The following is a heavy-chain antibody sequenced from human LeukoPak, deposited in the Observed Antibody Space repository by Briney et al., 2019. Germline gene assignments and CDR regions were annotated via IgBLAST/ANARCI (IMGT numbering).Heavy chain of an antibody. CDR3: ASEGEVGATTTLEY. CDR2: IYSDGTT. V-gene: IGHV3-66*01. J-gene: IGHJ4*02. Sequence: GGSLRLSCAGSGFTVNNNYMIWVRQAPGKGLEWVSIIYSDGTTYYADSVKGRFTISRDDSKNTLYLHMNILRVEDTAVYYCASEGEVGATTTLEYWGQGIPVTVSS. CDR1: GFTVNNNY. D-gene: IGHD1-26*01.